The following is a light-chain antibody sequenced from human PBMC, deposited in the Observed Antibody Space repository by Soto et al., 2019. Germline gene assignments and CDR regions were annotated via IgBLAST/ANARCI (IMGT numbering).Light chain of an antibody. CDR1: QSVFYSSKSKNY. V-gene: IGKV4-1*01. J-gene: IGKJ4*01. Sequence: DIVMTQSPDSLAVSLGERATINCKSSQSVFYSSKSKNYLAWYQQKSGQPPKLLLYWASTRESGVPDRISGSGSGTDFTLTISSLQAEDVAVYYCQQYYSTPLTFGGGTKVEIK. CDR2: WAS. CDR3: QQYYSTPLT.